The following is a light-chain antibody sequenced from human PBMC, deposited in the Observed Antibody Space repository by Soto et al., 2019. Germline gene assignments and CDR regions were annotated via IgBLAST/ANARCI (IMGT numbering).Light chain of an antibody. J-gene: IGLJ1*01. Sequence: QSVLTQPPSASGSPGQPVTISCTGTSSDVGGYDYVSWYQQYPGKAPKLLIYEVSKRPSGVPDRFSGSKTGNTASLTVSGLQADDDADYYCTSYAGDNNYLFGTGTKLTVL. V-gene: IGLV2-8*01. CDR3: TSYAGDNNYL. CDR1: SSDVGGYDY. CDR2: EVS.